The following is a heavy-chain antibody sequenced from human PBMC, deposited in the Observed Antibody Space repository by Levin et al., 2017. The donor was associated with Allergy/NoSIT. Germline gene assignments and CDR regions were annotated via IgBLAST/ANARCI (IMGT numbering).Heavy chain of an antibody. CDR2: ISAGCNYI. D-gene: IGHD3-22*01. CDR1: GILFSSYD. Sequence: LSLTCAASGILFSSYDMNWVRPAPGKGLEWVSSISAGCNYIYYADSVKGRFTISRDNAKNSLFLQMNSLRAEDTAVYYCASWAMYHYDRSAFDYFYYAMDVWGQGTTVTVSS. J-gene: IGHJ6*02. CDR3: ASWAMYHYDRSAFDYFYYAMDV. V-gene: IGHV3-21*01.